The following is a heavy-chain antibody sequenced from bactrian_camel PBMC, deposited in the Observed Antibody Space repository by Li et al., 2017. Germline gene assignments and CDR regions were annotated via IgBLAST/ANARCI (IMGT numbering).Heavy chain of an antibody. V-gene: IGHV3S53*01. J-gene: IGHJ4*01. D-gene: IGHD3*01. CDR1: APTYSINC. Sequence: HVQLVESGGGAVQARGSLRLSCVASAPTYSINCMGWFRQAPGKEREGVATIANGPSPRCADSVKGRFTISRDNAKRTIYLQMNALEPEDSAMYYCGAAYAGFDHSAGCEFDFPYKGQGTQVTVS. CDR2: IANGPSP.